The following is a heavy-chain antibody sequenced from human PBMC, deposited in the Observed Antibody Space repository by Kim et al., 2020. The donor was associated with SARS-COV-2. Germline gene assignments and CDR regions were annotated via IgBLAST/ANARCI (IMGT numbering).Heavy chain of an antibody. CDR3: TTAREDSPSIYYDILTGYYTGVDY. CDR1: GFTFSNAW. V-gene: IGHV3-15*01. J-gene: IGHJ4*02. D-gene: IGHD3-9*01. CDR2: IKSKTDGGTT. Sequence: GGSLRLSCAASGFTFSNAWMSWVRQAPGKGLEWVGRIKSKTDGGTTDYAAPVKGRFTISRDDSKNTLYLQMNSLKTEDTAVYYCTTAREDSPSIYYDILTGYYTGVDYWGQGTLVTVSS.